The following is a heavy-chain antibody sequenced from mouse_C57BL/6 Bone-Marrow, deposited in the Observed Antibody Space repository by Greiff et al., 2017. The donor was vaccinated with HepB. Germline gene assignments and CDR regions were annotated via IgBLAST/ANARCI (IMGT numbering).Heavy chain of an antibody. CDR1: GYTFTSYW. Sequence: VQLQQPGAELVKPGASVKMSCKASGYTFTSYWITWVKQRPGQGLEWIGDIYPGSGSTNYNEKFKSKATLTVDTSSSTAYMQLSSLTSDDSAVYYCAMRRYYGYFYYAMDYWGQGTSVTVSS. J-gene: IGHJ4*01. CDR2: IYPGSGST. V-gene: IGHV1-55*01. D-gene: IGHD2-2*01. CDR3: AMRRYYGYFYYAMDY.